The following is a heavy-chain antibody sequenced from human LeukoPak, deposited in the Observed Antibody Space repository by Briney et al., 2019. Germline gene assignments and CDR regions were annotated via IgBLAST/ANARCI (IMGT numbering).Heavy chain of an antibody. V-gene: IGHV4-59*01. Sequence: SETLSLTCAVSGGSISSYYWRWIRQPPGKGLEWIGYFYYSGSTNYSPSLKSRVTISIDTSKNQFSLKLNSVTAADTAVYYCARGSSWSYYFDYWGQGTLVTVSS. D-gene: IGHD6-13*01. CDR2: FYYSGST. J-gene: IGHJ4*02. CDR3: ARGSSWSYYFDY. CDR1: GGSISSYY.